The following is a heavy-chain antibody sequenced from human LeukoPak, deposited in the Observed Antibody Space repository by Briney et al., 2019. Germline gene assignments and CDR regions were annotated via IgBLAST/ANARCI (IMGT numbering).Heavy chain of an antibody. CDR3: ARGGFEQWQSNFDY. J-gene: IGHJ4*02. V-gene: IGHV4-38-2*02. D-gene: IGHD6-19*01. CDR2: IYHSGST. CDR1: GYSISSGYY. Sequence: SETLSLTCTVSGYSISSGYYWGWSRPPPGKGLEWIGSIYHSGSTYYNPSLKSRVTISVDTSKNQFSLKLSSVTAADTAVYYCARGGFEQWQSNFDYWGQGTLVTVSS.